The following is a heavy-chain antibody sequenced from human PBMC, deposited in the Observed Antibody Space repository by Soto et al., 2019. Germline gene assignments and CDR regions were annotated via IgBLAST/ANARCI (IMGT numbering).Heavy chain of an antibody. D-gene: IGHD6-19*01. J-gene: IGHJ4*02. CDR1: GYSFTSYW. Sequence: GESLKISCKGSGYSFTSYWIGWVRQMPGKGLERMGIIYPGDYDPRYSPSFQGQVTISADKSITTTYLQWSSLKASDTAIYYCARLFDTSGWYDYWGQGTLVTVSS. CDR2: IYPGDYDP. CDR3: ARLFDTSGWYDY. V-gene: IGHV5-51*01.